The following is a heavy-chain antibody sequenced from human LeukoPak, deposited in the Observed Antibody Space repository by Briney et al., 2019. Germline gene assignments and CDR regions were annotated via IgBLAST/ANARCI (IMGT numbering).Heavy chain of an antibody. CDR1: GGSISSYY. Sequence: PSETLSLTCTVSGGSISSYYWSWIRQPPGKGLEWIGYIYYSGSTNYNPSLKSRVTISVDTSKNQFSLKLSSVTAADTAVYYCARWVQLWLDAFDIWGQGTMVTVSS. CDR2: IYYSGST. J-gene: IGHJ3*02. D-gene: IGHD5-18*01. CDR3: ARWVQLWLDAFDI. V-gene: IGHV4-59*01.